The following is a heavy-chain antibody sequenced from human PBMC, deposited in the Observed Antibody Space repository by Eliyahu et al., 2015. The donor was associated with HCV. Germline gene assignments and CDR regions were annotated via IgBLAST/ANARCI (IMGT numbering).Heavy chain of an antibody. Sequence: QVQLVESGGGVVQPGRSLRLSCXASGFXFSXXGMXWVRQXPGKGLGWVAVIWYDXSNKYYAXSVKGRFTISRDNSKXTLYLQMNSLRAEDTAVYYCARDRRWGPYDFWSGYNFDYWGQGTLVTVSS. CDR2: IWYDXSNK. D-gene: IGHD3-3*01. CDR1: GFXFSXXG. J-gene: IGHJ4*02. V-gene: IGHV3-33*01. CDR3: ARDRRWGPYDFWSGYNFDY.